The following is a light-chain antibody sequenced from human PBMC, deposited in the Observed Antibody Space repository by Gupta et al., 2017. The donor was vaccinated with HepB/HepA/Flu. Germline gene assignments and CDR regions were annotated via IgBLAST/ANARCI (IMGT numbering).Light chain of an antibody. CDR3: QHSSSNLL. V-gene: IGKV1-39*01. CDR2: SAS. CDR1: HSINTY. J-gene: IGKJ4*01. Sequence: DFQLIQTPSSLPASVGDRVTITCRTSHSINTYLNWYQQKPGKAPKLLIYSASSLQGGVPSRCSGSGAGTDFTLTSSILQPEDVATYYCQHSSSNLLFGGGTKVEI.